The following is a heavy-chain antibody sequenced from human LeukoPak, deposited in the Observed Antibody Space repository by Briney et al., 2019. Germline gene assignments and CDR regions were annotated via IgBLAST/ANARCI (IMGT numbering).Heavy chain of an antibody. Sequence: SETLSLTCTVSGGSISSYYWSWIRQPPGKGLEWIGYIYYSGSTNYNPSLKSRVTISVDTSKNQFSLKLNSVTAADTAVYYCARDLGSAYGVPRWFDPWGQGTLVTVSS. V-gene: IGHV4-59*12. D-gene: IGHD4-17*01. J-gene: IGHJ5*02. CDR3: ARDLGSAYGVPRWFDP. CDR1: GGSISSYY. CDR2: IYYSGST.